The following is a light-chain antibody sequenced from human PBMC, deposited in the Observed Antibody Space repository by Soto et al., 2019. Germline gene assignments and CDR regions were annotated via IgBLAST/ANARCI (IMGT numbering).Light chain of an antibody. CDR3: QSYDISLSAYV. Sequence: QSVLTQPPSVSGAPGQRVTISCTGSSSNIGAHYDVHWYQQLPGTAPKVLIYGNSNRPSGVPDRFSGSKSDTSASLAITGLQAEDEADYYCQSYDISLSAYVFGTGTKLTVL. J-gene: IGLJ1*01. CDR2: GNS. V-gene: IGLV1-40*01. CDR1: SSNIGAHYD.